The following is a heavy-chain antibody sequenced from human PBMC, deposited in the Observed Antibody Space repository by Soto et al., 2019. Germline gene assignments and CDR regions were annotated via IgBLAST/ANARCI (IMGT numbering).Heavy chain of an antibody. CDR3: AKAVFWVHYGMGV. J-gene: IGHJ6*02. CDR2: ISRSGDIT. D-gene: IGHD3-16*01. CDR1: GSTFSAFC. V-gene: IGHV3-23*01. Sequence: EVQVLESGGALAQPGGSLRLSCAASGSTFSAFCMNWVRQAPGKGLEWVSAISRSGDITYYAESVKGRFTISRDNPKNMPYLDMNSMTGDGTAVYYCAKAVFWVHYGMGVWGQGPTVIVSS.